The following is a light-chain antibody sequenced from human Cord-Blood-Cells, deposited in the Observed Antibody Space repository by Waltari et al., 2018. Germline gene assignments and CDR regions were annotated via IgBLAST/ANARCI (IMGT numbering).Light chain of an antibody. V-gene: IGKV1-5*03. J-gene: IGKJ1*01. CDR1: QSISSW. CDR3: QQYNSYSWT. CDR2: KAS. Sequence: TLSASVGDRVTITCRASQSISSWLAWYQQKPGKAPKLLIYKASSLESGVPSRFSGSGSGTEFTLTISSLQPDDFATYYCQQYNSYSWTFGQGTKVEIK.